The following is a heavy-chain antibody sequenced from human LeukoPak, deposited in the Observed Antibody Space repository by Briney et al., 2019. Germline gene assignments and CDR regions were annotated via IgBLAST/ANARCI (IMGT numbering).Heavy chain of an antibody. Sequence: ASVKVSCKASGYTFTGYYLHWVRQAPGQGLEWMGWINPNSGDTNYAQKFQGRVTMTRDTSISTAYMELSRLRSDDTAVYYCARESEDSSGWYGYWGQGTLVTVSS. CDR1: GYTFTGYY. CDR2: INPNSGDT. CDR3: ARESEDSSGWYGY. J-gene: IGHJ4*02. V-gene: IGHV1-2*02. D-gene: IGHD6-19*01.